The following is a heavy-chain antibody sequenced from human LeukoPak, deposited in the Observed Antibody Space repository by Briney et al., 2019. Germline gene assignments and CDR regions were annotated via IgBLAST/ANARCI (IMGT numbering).Heavy chain of an antibody. V-gene: IGHV4-34*01. CDR3: ARDGDYGDYSFDY. D-gene: IGHD4-17*01. Sequence: SETLSLTCAVYGGSFSGYYWSWIRQPPGKGLEWIGEINHSGSTNYNPSLKSRVTISVDTSKNQFSLKLSSVTAADTAVYYCARDGDYGDYSFDYWGQGTLVTVSS. CDR2: INHSGST. CDR1: GGSFSGYY. J-gene: IGHJ4*02.